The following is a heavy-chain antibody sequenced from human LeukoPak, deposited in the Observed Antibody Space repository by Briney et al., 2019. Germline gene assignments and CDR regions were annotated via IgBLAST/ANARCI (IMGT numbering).Heavy chain of an antibody. V-gene: IGHV1-2*02. CDR3: AREIRYSSSAGNWFDP. D-gene: IGHD6-6*01. J-gene: IGHJ5*02. Sequence: ASVKVSCKASGYTFTGYYVHWARQAPGQGLEWMGWINPNSGGTNYAQKFQGRVTMTRDTSISTAYMELSRLRSDDTAVYYCAREIRYSSSAGNWFDPWAREPWSPSPQ. CDR1: GYTFTGYY. CDR2: INPNSGGT.